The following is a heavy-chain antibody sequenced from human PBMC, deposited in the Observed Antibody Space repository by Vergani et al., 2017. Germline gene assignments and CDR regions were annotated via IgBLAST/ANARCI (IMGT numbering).Heavy chain of an antibody. CDR2: IYYSGST. J-gene: IGHJ3*02. D-gene: IGHD2-2*01. CDR3: ARGDIVVVPAAMGGAPDAFDI. Sequence: QVQLQESGPGLVKPSETLSLTCTVSGGSISSYYWSLIRQPPGKGLEWIGYIYYSGSTNYNPSLKSRVTISVDTSKNQFSLKLSSVTAADTAVYYCARGDIVVVPAAMGGAPDAFDIWGQGTMVTVSS. CDR1: GGSISSYY. V-gene: IGHV4-59*01.